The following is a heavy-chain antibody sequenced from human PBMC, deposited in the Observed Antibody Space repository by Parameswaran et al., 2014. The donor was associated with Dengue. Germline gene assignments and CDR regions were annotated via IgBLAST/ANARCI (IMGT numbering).Heavy chain of an antibody. Sequence: WVRQAPGQGLEWMGGIIPVFGTPNYAQKFQGRITITADESTTTAYMDLSSLSSADTAVYYCATPRIGSGGTFFDFWGQGTLVTVSS. D-gene: IGHD6-13*01. J-gene: IGHJ4*02. CDR2: IIPVFGTP. CDR3: ATPRIGSGGTFFDF. V-gene: IGHV1-69*01.